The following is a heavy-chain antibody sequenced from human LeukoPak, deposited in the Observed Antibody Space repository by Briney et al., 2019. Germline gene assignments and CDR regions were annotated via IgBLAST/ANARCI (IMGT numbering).Heavy chain of an antibody. CDR2: IYGGGST. CDR3: ARGSWELLPGAFDY. Sequence: GGSLGLSCAASGFTVSSDYISWVRQAPGRGLEWVSLIYGGGSTYYADFVRGRSTVSRDKSKNKVYLQLNSLRAEDTAVYYCARGSWELLPGAFDYWGQGNLVTVSS. D-gene: IGHD1-26*01. V-gene: IGHV3-53*01. J-gene: IGHJ4*02. CDR1: GFTVSSDY.